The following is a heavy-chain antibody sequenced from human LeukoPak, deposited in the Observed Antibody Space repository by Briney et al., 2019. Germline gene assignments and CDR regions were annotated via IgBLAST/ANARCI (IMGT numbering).Heavy chain of an antibody. CDR2: IYRSGST. CDR3: AREQLGRDISDYYHGPGFDY. CDR1: GYSISRGYN. V-gene: IGHV4-38-2*02. Sequence: TATLSLTCTVSGYSISRGYNSGWTRQPPGKRLEWIGSIYRSGSTYYNPSLKSRVTISVDTSKNQFSLKLSSVTAADTAVYYCAREQLGRDISDYYHGPGFDYWGPGTLVTVSS. J-gene: IGHJ4*02. D-gene: IGHD3-22*01.